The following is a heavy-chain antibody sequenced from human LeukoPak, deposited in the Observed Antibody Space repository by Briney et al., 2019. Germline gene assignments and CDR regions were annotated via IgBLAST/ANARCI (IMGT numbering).Heavy chain of an antibody. CDR3: ASGYTSGWTETPFDY. CDR1: GFTFSSYS. Sequence: PGGSLRLSCAASGFTFSSYSMNWVRQAPGKGLEWVSSISSSSSYIYYADSVKGRFTISRDNAKNSLYLQMNSLRAEDTAVYYCASGYTSGWTETPFDYWGQGTLVTVSS. CDR2: ISSSSSYI. V-gene: IGHV3-21*01. D-gene: IGHD6-19*01. J-gene: IGHJ4*02.